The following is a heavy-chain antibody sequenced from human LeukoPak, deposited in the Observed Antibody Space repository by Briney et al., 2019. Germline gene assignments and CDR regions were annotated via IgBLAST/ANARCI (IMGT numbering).Heavy chain of an antibody. D-gene: IGHD3-22*01. CDR1: GFTFITYA. J-gene: IGHJ3*01. CDR2: IGASGADT. V-gene: IGHV3-23*01. Sequence: GGSLRLSCTASGFTFITYAMTWVRQAPGKGLDWVSAIGASGADTYYADSAKGRFTVSRDNSKNTLYLQMSSLRADDTAVYFCAKRPRDSSGYYLGAFDGWGQGTTVTVSS. CDR3: AKRPRDSSGYYLGAFDG.